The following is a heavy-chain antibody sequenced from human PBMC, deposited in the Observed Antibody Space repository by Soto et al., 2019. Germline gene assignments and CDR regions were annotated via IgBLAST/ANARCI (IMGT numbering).Heavy chain of an antibody. CDR3: ARDTRFDP. CDR1: GGSISSGDYY. J-gene: IGHJ5*02. CDR2: IYYSGST. D-gene: IGHD3-3*01. Sequence: PSETLSLTCTVSGGSISSGDYYWIWIRQPPGKGLEWIGYIYYSGSTYYNPSLKSRVTISVDTSKNQFSVKLSSVTAADTTVYYCARDTRFDPWGQGTLVTVSS. V-gene: IGHV4-30-4*01.